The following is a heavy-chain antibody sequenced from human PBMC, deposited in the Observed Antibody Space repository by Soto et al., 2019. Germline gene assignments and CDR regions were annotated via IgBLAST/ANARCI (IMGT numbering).Heavy chain of an antibody. J-gene: IGHJ5*02. CDR1: GGTFSSYA. CDR3: ASWVSSQGEVDL. V-gene: IGHV1-69*12. D-gene: IGHD6-13*01. Sequence: QVQLVQSGAEVKKPGSSVKVSCKASGGTFSSYAISWVRQAPGQGLEWMGGIIPIFGTANYAQKFQGRVTITADESTSTAYIELSSLRSEVTAAYYRASWVSSQGEVDLWGQGTLVTVSS. CDR2: IIPIFGTA.